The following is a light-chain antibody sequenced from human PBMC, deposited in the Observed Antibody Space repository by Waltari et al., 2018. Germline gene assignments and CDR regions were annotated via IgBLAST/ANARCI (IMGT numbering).Light chain of an antibody. V-gene: IGKV2-28*01. J-gene: IGKJ4*01. CDR2: LGS. Sequence: IVMTQSPLSLPVSPGEPASISCRSSQSLLHSNGYNYLDWYLEKPGQSPQLLIYLGSNRASGVPDRFSGSGSGTDFTLKSSRVEAEDVGVYYCMQALQTPAFGGGTKVEIK. CDR3: MQALQTPA. CDR1: QSLLHSNGYNY.